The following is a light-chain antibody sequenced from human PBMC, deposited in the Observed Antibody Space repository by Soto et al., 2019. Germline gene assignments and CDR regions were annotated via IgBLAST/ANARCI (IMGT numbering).Light chain of an antibody. CDR2: GNT. CDR1: SSNIGAGYE. Sequence: QSVLTQPPSVSGAPGQRVTISCTGSSSNIGAGYEVHWYQHLPGKAPKLLIYGNTNRTSGVPDRFSGSKSGTSASLAITGRQAEDEADYSCQSYDSSLSASYVFGGGTKLTVL. V-gene: IGLV1-40*01. J-gene: IGLJ1*01. CDR3: QSYDSSLSASYV.